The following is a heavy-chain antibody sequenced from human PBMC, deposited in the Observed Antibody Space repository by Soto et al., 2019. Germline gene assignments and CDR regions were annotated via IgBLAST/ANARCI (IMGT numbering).Heavy chain of an antibody. Sequence: EVQLLESGGGLVQPGTSLRLSCAASGFTFSNYAMSWVRQAPGKGLEWVSVITHDGGDTYYADSVKGRFTISRDNSKNTLYLQMNILRAEDTAVYYCARFWGGPWHDYWGQGTLVTVSS. CDR3: ARFWGGPWHDY. CDR1: GFTFSNYA. D-gene: IGHD7-27*01. CDR2: ITHDGGDT. J-gene: IGHJ4*02. V-gene: IGHV3-23*01.